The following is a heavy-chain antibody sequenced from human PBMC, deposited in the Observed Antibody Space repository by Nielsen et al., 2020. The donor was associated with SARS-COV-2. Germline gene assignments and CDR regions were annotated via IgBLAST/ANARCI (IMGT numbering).Heavy chain of an antibody. CDR2: INPNSGGT. J-gene: IGHJ4*02. D-gene: IGHD3-10*01. V-gene: IGHV1-2*02. CDR1: GYTFTGYY. CDR3: DRLWFGELILDY. Sequence: ASVKVSCKASGYTFTGYYMHWVRQAPGQGLEWMGWINPNSGGTNYAQKFQGRVTMTRDTSISTAYMELSRLRSDDTAVYYCDRLWFGELILDYWGQGTLVTVSS.